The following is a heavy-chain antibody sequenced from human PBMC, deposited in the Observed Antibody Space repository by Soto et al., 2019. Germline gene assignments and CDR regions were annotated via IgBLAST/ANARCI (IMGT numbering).Heavy chain of an antibody. J-gene: IGHJ5*02. D-gene: IGHD6-19*01. CDR3: AKTNPSRTRSGWNDWFDP. CDR1: GFSLSSYA. Sequence: EVQLLESGGGLVQPGGSLRLSCAASGFSLSSYAMTWVRQAPGKGLDWVSTITGASHGIYYADSVAGRFIISRDNSKNTLYLHMDNLRAEDTAVYFCAKTNPSRTRSGWNDWFDPWGQGTLVTVAS. V-gene: IGHV3-23*01. CDR2: ITGASHGI.